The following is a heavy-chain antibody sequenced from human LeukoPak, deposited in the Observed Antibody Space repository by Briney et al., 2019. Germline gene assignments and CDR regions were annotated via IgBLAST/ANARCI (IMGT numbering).Heavy chain of an antibody. CDR2: ISGGGDAT. V-gene: IGHV3-23*01. D-gene: IGHD2-21*02. Sequence: GGSLRLSCAASDFSFITYAMSWVRQAPGKGLEWVSTISGGGDATYYADSVKGRFTISRDNSKNTLYLQMNSLRVEDSAIYYCARGGKLEPTALASWGQGSLVVVSS. J-gene: IGHJ5*02. CDR3: ARGGKLEPTALAS. CDR1: DFSFITYA.